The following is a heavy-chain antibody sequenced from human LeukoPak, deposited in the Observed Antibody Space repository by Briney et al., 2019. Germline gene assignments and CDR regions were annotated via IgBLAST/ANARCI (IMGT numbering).Heavy chain of an antibody. Sequence: PSETLSLTCAVYGGSFSGYYWSWIRQPAGKGLEWIGRIYTSGSTNYNPSLKSRVTMSVDTSKNQFSLKLSSVTAADTAVYYCARNGFVVVTAIDYWGQGTLVTVSS. CDR3: ARNGFVVVTAIDY. CDR2: IYTSGST. J-gene: IGHJ4*02. V-gene: IGHV4-59*10. D-gene: IGHD2-21*02. CDR1: GGSFSGYY.